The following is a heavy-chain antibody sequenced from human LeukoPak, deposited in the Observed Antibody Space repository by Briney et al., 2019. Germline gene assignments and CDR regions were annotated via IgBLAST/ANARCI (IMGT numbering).Heavy chain of an antibody. D-gene: IGHD1-26*01. Sequence: PGGSLRLSCAASGFSFSSNAMHWLRQAPGKGLEYVSGISSVGGSTYYVDSVKGRFTISRDNSENTLYLQMGSLRAEDMAVYYCARDVHSWSYYNLGAFDIWGQGTMVTVSS. V-gene: IGHV3-64*02. J-gene: IGHJ3*02. CDR3: ARDVHSWSYYNLGAFDI. CDR2: ISSVGGST. CDR1: GFSFSSNA.